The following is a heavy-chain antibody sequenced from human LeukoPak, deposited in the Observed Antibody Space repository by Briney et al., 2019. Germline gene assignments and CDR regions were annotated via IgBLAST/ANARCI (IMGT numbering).Heavy chain of an antibody. Sequence: ASVKVSCKASGYTFTSYGISWVRQAPGKGLEWMGWISAYNGNTNYAQKLQGRVTMTTDTSTSTAYMELRSLRSDDTAVYYCARTPGGRYYYYGMDVWGKGTTVTVSS. J-gene: IGHJ6*04. CDR3: ARTPGGRYYYYGMDV. CDR1: GYTFTSYG. CDR2: ISAYNGNT. V-gene: IGHV1-18*04. D-gene: IGHD2-15*01.